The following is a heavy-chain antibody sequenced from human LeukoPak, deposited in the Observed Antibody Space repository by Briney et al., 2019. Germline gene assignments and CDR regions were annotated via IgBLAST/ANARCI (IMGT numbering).Heavy chain of an antibody. Sequence: ASVKGFCKASWYTFTNHYMHRVGQAPGQGLEWVGIINPSGGSTSYAQKFQGRVTMTRDTSTSTVYMELSSLRSEDTAVYYCAREGCSGGSCYSDYWGQGTLVTVSS. J-gene: IGHJ4*02. V-gene: IGHV1-46*01. CDR2: INPSGGST. D-gene: IGHD2-15*01. CDR1: WYTFTNHY. CDR3: AREGCSGGSCYSDY.